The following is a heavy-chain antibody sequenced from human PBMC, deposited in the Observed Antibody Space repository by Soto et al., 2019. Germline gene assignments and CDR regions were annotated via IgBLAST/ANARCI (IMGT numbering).Heavy chain of an antibody. J-gene: IGHJ4*02. CDR1: GFTFSSYA. Sequence: EVQLLESGGGLVQPGGSLRLSCAASGFTFSSYAMSWVRQAPGKGLEWVSAISGSGGSTYYADSVKGRFTISRDNSKNTLYLQMNSLRAEDTAVYYCARHGYYDFWSGYSLRGPIEQYYFDYWGQGTLVTVSS. V-gene: IGHV3-23*01. D-gene: IGHD3-3*01. CDR3: ARHGYYDFWSGYSLRGPIEQYYFDY. CDR2: ISGSGGST.